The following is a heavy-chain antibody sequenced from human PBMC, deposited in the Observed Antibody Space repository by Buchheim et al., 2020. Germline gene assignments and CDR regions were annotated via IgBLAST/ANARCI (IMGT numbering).Heavy chain of an antibody. D-gene: IGHD4-17*01. CDR1: GLTFSSYA. CDR3: ARDDYGDHLVDY. CDR2: ISYDGSNK. V-gene: IGHV3-30*04. Sequence: QVQLVESGGGVVQPGRSLRLSCAASGLTFSSYAMHWVRQAPGKGLEWVAVISYDGSNKYYADSVKGRFTISRDNSKNTLYLQMNSLRAEDTAVYYCARDDYGDHLVDYWGQGTL. J-gene: IGHJ4*02.